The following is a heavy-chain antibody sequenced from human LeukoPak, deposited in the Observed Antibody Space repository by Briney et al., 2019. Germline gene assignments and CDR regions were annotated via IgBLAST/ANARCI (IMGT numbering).Heavy chain of an antibody. V-gene: IGHV1-18*01. J-gene: IGHJ5*02. CDR1: GYTITSYG. D-gene: IGHD6-13*01. CDR3: ARVHGAAGTSWFDP. Sequence: ASVKVSCKASGYTITSYGISWVRQAPGQGLEWMGWISAYNGNTNYAQKLQGRVTMTTDTSTSTAYMELRSLRSDDTAVYYCARVHGAAGTSWFDPWGQGTLVTVSS. CDR2: ISAYNGNT.